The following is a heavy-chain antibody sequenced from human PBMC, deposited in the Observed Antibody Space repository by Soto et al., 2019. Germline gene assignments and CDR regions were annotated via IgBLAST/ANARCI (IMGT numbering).Heavy chain of an antibody. Sequence: EVQLVESGGGLIQPGGSLRLSCAASGFTVSSNYMSWVRQAPGKGLEWVSAIYSGGSTYYADSVKGRFTTSRDNSTNTLSLQMNSLRAEDTAVYYCASEYSYGYYYYYAMDVWGQGTTVTVSS. V-gene: IGHV3-53*01. CDR3: ASEYSYGYYYYYAMDV. CDR2: IYSGGST. CDR1: GFTVSSNY. D-gene: IGHD5-18*01. J-gene: IGHJ6*02.